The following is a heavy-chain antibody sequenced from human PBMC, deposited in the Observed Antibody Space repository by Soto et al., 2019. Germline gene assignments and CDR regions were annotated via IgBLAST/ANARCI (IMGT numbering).Heavy chain of an antibody. CDR1: GFTFSSYA. J-gene: IGHJ6*02. D-gene: IGHD2-2*02. V-gene: IGHV3-30-3*01. CDR3: ARDIVVVVPAAIKGILYYYYGMDV. CDR2: ISYDGSNK. Sequence: PGGSLRLSCAASGFTFSSYAMHWVRQAPGKGLEWVAVISYDGSNKYYADSVKGRFTISRDNSKNTLYLQMNSLRAEDTAVYYCARDIVVVVPAAIKGILYYYYGMDVWGQGTTVTVSS.